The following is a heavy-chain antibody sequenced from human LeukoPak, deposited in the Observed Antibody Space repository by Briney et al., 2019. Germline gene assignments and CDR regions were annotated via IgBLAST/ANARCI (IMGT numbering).Heavy chain of an antibody. CDR1: GGSISSYY. CDR3: ARSGYTDGVRYYYYMDV. Sequence: SETLSLTCTVSGGSISSYYWSWIRQPPGKGLEWIGYIYYSGSTKYNPSLKSRVTISVDTSKNQFSLNLSSVTAADTAVYFCARSGYTDGVRYYYYMDVWGKGTTVTVSS. J-gene: IGHJ6*03. D-gene: IGHD5-18*01. V-gene: IGHV4-59*01. CDR2: IYYSGST.